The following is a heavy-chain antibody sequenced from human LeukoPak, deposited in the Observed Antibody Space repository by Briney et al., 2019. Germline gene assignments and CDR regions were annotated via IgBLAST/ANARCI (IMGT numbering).Heavy chain of an antibody. Sequence: GGSLRLSCAASGFTFSNAWMSWVRQAPGKGLEWVGRIKSKTDGGTTDYAAHVKGRFTISRDDSKNTLYLQMNSPKTEDTAVYYCTGRITMIRGVITNFDSWGQGTLVTVPS. CDR2: IKSKTDGGTT. J-gene: IGHJ4*02. D-gene: IGHD3-10*01. V-gene: IGHV3-15*01. CDR1: GFTFSNAW. CDR3: TGRITMIRGVITNFDS.